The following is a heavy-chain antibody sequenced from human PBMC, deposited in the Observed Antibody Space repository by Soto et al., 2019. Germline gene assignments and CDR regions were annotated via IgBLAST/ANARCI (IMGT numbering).Heavy chain of an antibody. D-gene: IGHD6-13*01. CDR1: GYTFTSYA. V-gene: IGHV1-3*01. CDR2: INAGNGNT. CDR3: ARDEGVAAAGTRIDY. J-gene: IGHJ4*02. Sequence: QVQLVQSGAEVKKPGASVKVSCKASGYTFTSYAMHWVRQAPGQRLEWMGWINAGNGNTKYSQKFQGRVTITRDTSASTAYMELSSLRSEDTAVYYCARDEGVAAAGTRIDYWGQGTLGTVAS.